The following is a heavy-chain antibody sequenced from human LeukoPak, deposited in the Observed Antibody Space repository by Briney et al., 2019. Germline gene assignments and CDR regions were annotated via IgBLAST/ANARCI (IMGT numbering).Heavy chain of an antibody. CDR2: IYSGGST. Sequence: GGSLRLSCAASGFTVSSNYMSWVRQAPGKGLEWVSVIYSGGSTYYADSVKGRFTISRDNAKNSLYLQMNSLRAEDTAVYYCARDSADDSSGYYRDYWGQGTLVTVSS. CDR1: GFTVSSNY. D-gene: IGHD3-22*01. V-gene: IGHV3-66*01. J-gene: IGHJ4*02. CDR3: ARDSADDSSGYYRDY.